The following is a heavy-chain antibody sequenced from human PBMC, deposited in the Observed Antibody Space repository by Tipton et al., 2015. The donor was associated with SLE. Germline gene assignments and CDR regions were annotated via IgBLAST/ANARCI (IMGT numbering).Heavy chain of an antibody. CDR1: GFTFSSYS. Sequence: SLRLSCAASGFTFSSYSMNWVRQAPGKGLEWVSSISSSSSYIYYADSVKGRFTISRDNAKNSLYLQLNSLRVEDTALYSCAKEPMGPSVAADHYFANWGQGTLVTVS. V-gene: IGHV3-21*04. CDR3: AKEPMGPSVAADHYFAN. J-gene: IGHJ4*02. CDR2: ISSSSSYI. D-gene: IGHD6-6*01.